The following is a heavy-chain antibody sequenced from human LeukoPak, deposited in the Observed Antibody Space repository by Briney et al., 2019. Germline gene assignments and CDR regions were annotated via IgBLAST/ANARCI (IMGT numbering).Heavy chain of an antibody. CDR1: GFTPSSNY. CDR3: ASLWAGNY. D-gene: IGHD3-10*01. CDR2: IYSGGNT. V-gene: IGHV3-53*01. J-gene: IGHJ4*02. Sequence: PRGCLRLSCAPPGFTPSSNYMSCVRHAPGEGLEWVSIIYSGGNTYYTNYRKGRFTIYRDNSRNTVYLQMNSLRAEDTAVYYCASLWAGNYWGQGTLVTVSS.